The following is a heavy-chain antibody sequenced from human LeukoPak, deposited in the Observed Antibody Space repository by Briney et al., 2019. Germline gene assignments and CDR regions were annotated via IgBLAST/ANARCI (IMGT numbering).Heavy chain of an antibody. CDR1: GGSISSYY. D-gene: IGHD3-22*01. J-gene: IGHJ5*02. CDR3: ASHYYYDSKGFDP. CDR2: IYGSGCT. V-gene: IGHV4-4*07. Sequence: SETLSLTCTVSGGSISSYYWSWIRQPAGKGLEWIGRIYGSGCTNYNPSLKSRVTMSVDTSKNQFSLKLSSVTAADTAVYYCASHYYYDSKGFDPWGQGTLVTVSS.